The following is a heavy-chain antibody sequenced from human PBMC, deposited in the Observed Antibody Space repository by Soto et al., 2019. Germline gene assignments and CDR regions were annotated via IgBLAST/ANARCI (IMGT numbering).Heavy chain of an antibody. V-gene: IGHV5-10-1*01. CDR1: GYSFSRYW. J-gene: IGHJ4*02. CDR2: IDPSDSYT. CDR3: ARHPAAELQYFDY. Sequence: EVQLVQSGVEVKKPGESLRISCTGSGYSFSRYWISWVRQMPGKGLEWMGRIDPSDSYTNYSPSFQGHVTISVDKFISTAYLQWSSLKASDTAIYYCARHPAAELQYFDYWGQGTLVTVSS. D-gene: IGHD6-13*01.